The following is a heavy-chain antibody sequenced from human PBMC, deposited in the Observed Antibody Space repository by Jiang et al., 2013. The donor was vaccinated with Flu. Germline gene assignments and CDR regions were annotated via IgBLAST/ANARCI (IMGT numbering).Heavy chain of an antibody. CDR1: GGSIISESSY. J-gene: IGHJ4*02. D-gene: IGHD3-10*01. CDR3: ASQHWDHGVGSYYMSH. V-gene: IGHV4-39*07. CDR2: IYYSGTT. Sequence: GLVKPSETLSLSCTVSGGSIISESSYWGWIRQPPGKGLEWIGSIYYSGTTYYNPSLKNRVTISVDTSKKQFSLKLSSVTAADTAVYYCASQHWDHGVGSYYMSHWGQGTLVTVSS.